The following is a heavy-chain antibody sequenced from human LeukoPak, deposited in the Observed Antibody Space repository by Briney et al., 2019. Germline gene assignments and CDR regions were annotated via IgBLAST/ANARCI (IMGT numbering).Heavy chain of an antibody. J-gene: IGHJ4*02. V-gene: IGHV4-31*03. CDR3: ARSHGSTPQFDS. CDR2: IYYSGNT. CDR1: GASISSSHYY. Sequence: PSQTLSLTCTVSGASISSSHYYWSWIRHHPGKGLEWIGYIYYSGNTYYNPSLKSRVTISRDTSKSQFSLKLTSVTAADTAVYYCARSHGSTPQFDSWGQGTLVTVSS.